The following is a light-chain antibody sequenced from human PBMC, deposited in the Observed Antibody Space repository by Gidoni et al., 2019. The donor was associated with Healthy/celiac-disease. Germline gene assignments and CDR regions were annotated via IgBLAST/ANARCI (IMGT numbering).Light chain of an antibody. CDR1: QDISNY. V-gene: IGKV1-33*01. J-gene: IGKJ4*01. CDR3: QQYDNLPRS. Sequence: DIQMSQSPSYLSASVGDRVTITCQASQDISNYLNWYQQKPGKAPKLLIDDASKLETGVPSRFSGRGSGTDFTFTISSLQPEVIAKYCWQQYDNLPRSFGGGTKVEIK. CDR2: DAS.